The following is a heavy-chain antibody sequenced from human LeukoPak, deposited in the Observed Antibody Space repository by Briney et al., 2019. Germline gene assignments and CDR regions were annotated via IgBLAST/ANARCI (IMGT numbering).Heavy chain of an antibody. CDR1: GGSFSGYY. CDR2: INHSGST. CDR3: ARDGSTYYYDGSAQGFDY. V-gene: IGHV4-34*01. D-gene: IGHD3-22*01. J-gene: IGHJ4*02. Sequence: SETLSLTCAVYGGSFSGYYWSWIRQPPGKGLEWIGEINHSGSTNYNPSLKSRVTISVDTSKNQFSLKLSSVTAADTAVYYCARDGSTYYYDGSAQGFDYWGQGTLVTVSS.